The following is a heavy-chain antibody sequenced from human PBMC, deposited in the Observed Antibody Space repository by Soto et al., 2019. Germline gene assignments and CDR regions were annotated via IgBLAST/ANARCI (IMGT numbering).Heavy chain of an antibody. CDR3: ARDSGAYCGGDCFWYGMDV. Sequence: GSLRLSCAASGFTFSSYSMNWVRQAPGKGLEWVSYISSSSSTIYYADSVKGRFTISRDNAKNSLYLQMNSLRAEDTAVYYCARDSGAYCGGDCFWYGMDVWGQGTTVTVSS. CDR1: GFTFSSYS. V-gene: IGHV3-48*01. CDR2: ISSSSSTI. D-gene: IGHD2-21*02. J-gene: IGHJ6*02.